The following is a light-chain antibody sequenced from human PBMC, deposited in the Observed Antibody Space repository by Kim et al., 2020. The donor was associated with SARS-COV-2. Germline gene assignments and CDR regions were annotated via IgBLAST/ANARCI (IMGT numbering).Light chain of an antibody. CDR1: QRHVHSDGRTY. CDR3: MQTTHWPYT. Sequence: QPASISFRSNQRHVHSDGRTYLNWFHQRPGQSPRRLIYKISTRDSGVPDRFSGSGSGTDFTLEISRVEAEDVGIYYCMQTTHWPYTFGQGTKLEI. CDR2: KIS. V-gene: IGKV2-30*02. J-gene: IGKJ2*01.